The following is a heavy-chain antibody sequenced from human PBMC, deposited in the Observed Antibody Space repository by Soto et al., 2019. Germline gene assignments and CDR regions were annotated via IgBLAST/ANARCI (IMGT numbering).Heavy chain of an antibody. Sequence: ASVKVSCKASGYTFTSYGISWVRQAPGQSLEWMGWISVYNYNTNYAQKLQGRVTMTRDISTSTAYMELRSLISDDTAVYYCARGGGYYGSGTYPFDYWGQGTLVTVSS. D-gene: IGHD3-10*01. V-gene: IGHV1-18*01. J-gene: IGHJ4*02. CDR1: GYTFTSYG. CDR2: ISVYNYNT. CDR3: ARGGGYYGSGTYPFDY.